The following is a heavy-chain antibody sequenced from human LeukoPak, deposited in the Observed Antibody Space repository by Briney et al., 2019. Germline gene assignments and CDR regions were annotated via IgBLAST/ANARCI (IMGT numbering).Heavy chain of an antibody. CDR1: GFSVTNNY. J-gene: IGHJ4*02. CDR3: ARGDGYNFFDY. Sequence: GGSLRLSCAVSGFSVTNNYMSWVRQAPGKGLEWVSVFYVGGATYYAASVKGRSTISRDNSENTLYLQMKSLRAEDTAVYYCARGDGYNFFDYWGQGTLVTVSS. CDR2: FYVGGAT. D-gene: IGHD5-24*01. V-gene: IGHV3-53*01.